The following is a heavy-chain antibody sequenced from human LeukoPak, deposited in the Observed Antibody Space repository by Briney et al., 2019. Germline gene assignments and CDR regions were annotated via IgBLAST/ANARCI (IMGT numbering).Heavy chain of an antibody. CDR1: GGSISSSSYY. CDR3: ARAVVATINYPAYYYYYYMDV. CDR2: IYYSGST. Sequence: PSETLSLTCAVSGGSISSSSYYWGWVRQPPGKGLEWIGIIYYSGSTYYNPSLKSRVTISVDTSKNQFSLKLSSVTAADTAVYYCARAVVATINYPAYYYYYYMDVWGKGTTVTVSS. J-gene: IGHJ6*03. V-gene: IGHV4-39*07. D-gene: IGHD5-12*01.